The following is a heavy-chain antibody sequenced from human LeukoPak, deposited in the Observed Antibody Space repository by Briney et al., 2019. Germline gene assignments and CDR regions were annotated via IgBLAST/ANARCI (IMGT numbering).Heavy chain of an antibody. CDR2: INHSGST. J-gene: IGHJ4*02. CDR3: TRGRSLLWFEE. D-gene: IGHD3-10*01. Sequence: PSETLSLTCAVYGGSFSGYYWSWIRQPPGKGLEWIGEINHSGSTNYNPSLKSRVTISIDTSKNQFSLKLSSVTAADTAVYYCTRGRSLLWFEEWGQGTLVTVSS. CDR1: GGSFSGYY. V-gene: IGHV4-34*01.